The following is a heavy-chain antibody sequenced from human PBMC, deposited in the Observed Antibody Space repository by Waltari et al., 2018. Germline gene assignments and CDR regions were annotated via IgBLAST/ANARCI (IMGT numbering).Heavy chain of an antibody. D-gene: IGHD3-16*01. CDR2: INSDDVTT. CDR1: GFDSSTFW. Sequence: EVQLVESGGGLVQPGGSLSLSCAASGFDSSTFWMHWVRQAPGKGLVWVSRINSDDVTTSYADSVKGRFTISRDNGRNTVYLKMNDLRVDDTAVYYCTRGGSRGFDHWGQGTLVTVSS. V-gene: IGHV3-74*01. J-gene: IGHJ4*02. CDR3: TRGGSRGFDH.